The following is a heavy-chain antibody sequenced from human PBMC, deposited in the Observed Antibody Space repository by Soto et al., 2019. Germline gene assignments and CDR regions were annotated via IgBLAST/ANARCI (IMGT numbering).Heavy chain of an antibody. CDR3: ARDFSLGSGIEGAFDI. CDR2: IIPILGIA. CDR1: GGTFSSYT. Sequence: GASVKVSCKASGGTFSSYTISWVRQAPGQGLEWMGRIIPILGIANYAQKFQGRVTITADKSTSTAYMELSSLRSEDTAVYYCARDFSLGSGIEGAFDIWGQGTMVT. V-gene: IGHV1-69*04. D-gene: IGHD3-10*01. J-gene: IGHJ3*02.